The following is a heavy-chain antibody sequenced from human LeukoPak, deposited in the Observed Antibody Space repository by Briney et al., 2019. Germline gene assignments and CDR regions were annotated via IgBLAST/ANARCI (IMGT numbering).Heavy chain of an antibody. D-gene: IGHD3-10*01. J-gene: IGHJ6*02. V-gene: IGHV3-53*04. CDR3: ARELRGYYYYGMDV. CDR2: IYSGGST. CDR1: GFTFSSYA. Sequence: GGSLRLSCAASGFTFSSYAMSWVRQAPGKGLEWVSVIYSGGSTYYADSVKGRFTISRHNSKNTLYLQMNSLRAEDTAVYYCARELRGYYYYGMDVWGQGTTVTVSS.